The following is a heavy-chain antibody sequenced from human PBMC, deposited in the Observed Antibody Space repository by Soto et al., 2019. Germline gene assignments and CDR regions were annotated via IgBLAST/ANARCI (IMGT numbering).Heavy chain of an antibody. CDR2: IRGSGGTT. J-gene: IGHJ5*01. V-gene: IGHV3-23*01. Sequence: EVQLLESGGGFIQPGGSLRLSCMGSGFIFHNHALTWVRQAPGKGPEWVSSIRGSGGTTSYADSVKGRFTISRDNSKNKLFLELHHLTVDDSAVYYCANGSWFAPWGQGTQVTVSS. CDR1: GFIFHNHA. D-gene: IGHD3-10*01. CDR3: ANGSWFAP.